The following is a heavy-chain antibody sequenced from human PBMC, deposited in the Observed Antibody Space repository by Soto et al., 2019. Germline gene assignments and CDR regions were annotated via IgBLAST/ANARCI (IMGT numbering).Heavy chain of an antibody. D-gene: IGHD4-4*01. CDR1: GGTFSSYT. J-gene: IGHJ6*02. Sequence: QVQLVQSGAEVKKPGSSVKVSCKASGGTFSSYTISWVRQAPGQGLEWMGRIIPILGIANYAQKFQGRVTITADKSTSTAYMERSSMSSEDTAVYYWAGGYSHIPYYGMDVWGQGTTVTVSS. V-gene: IGHV1-69*02. CDR2: IIPILGIA. CDR3: AGGYSHIPYYGMDV.